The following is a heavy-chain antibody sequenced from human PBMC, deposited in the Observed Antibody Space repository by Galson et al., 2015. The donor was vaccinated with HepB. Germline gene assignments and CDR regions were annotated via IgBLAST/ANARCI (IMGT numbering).Heavy chain of an antibody. D-gene: IGHD3-3*01. V-gene: IGHV3-69-1*01. CDR3: ARDLFAVSPPPTNYMDV. J-gene: IGHJ6*03. Sequence: SLRLSCAASGFFFSDYNMNWVRQAPGKGLEWVSSISSSGTVYYEDALKGRSTISRDNAKNSLDLQVNSLRAEDTAVYYCARDLFAVSPPPTNYMDVWGTGTTVTVSS. CDR2: ISSSGTV. CDR1: GFFFSDYN.